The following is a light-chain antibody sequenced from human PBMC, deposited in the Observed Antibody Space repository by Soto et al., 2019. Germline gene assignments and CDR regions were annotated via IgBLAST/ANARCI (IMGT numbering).Light chain of an antibody. CDR3: QQSYSTPIT. CDR2: AAS. V-gene: IGKV1-17*01. Sequence: DIQRTECHSPLSPSVADIFTIIFRASQDIRNDLGWYQQKPGKDNKRLIYAASSLQSGVPSRFSGSGSGTEFTLTISSLQPEDFATYYCQQSYSTPITFGQGTRLEIK. CDR1: QDIRND. J-gene: IGKJ5*01.